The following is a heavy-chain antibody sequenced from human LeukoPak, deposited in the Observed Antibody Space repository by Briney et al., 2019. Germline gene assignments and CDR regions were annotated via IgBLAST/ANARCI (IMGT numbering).Heavy chain of an antibody. J-gene: IGHJ4*02. D-gene: IGHD6-13*01. CDR3: ARVWGSSWSRYYFAY. CDR1: GYTFTSYY. V-gene: IGHV1-46*01. CDR2: INPSGGST. Sequence: GASVKVSCKASGYTFTSYYMHWVRQAPGQGLEWMGTINPSGGSTSYAQKFQGRVTMTRDTSTSTVYMELSSLRSEDTAVYYCARVWGSSWSRYYFAYWGQGTLVTVSS.